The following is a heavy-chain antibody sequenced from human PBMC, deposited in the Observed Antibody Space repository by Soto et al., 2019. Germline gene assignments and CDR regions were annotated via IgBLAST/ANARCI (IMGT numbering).Heavy chain of an antibody. CDR3: AKEVAYSSSWDTIDY. V-gene: IGHV3-23*01. CDR1: GFTFSSYA. D-gene: IGHD6-13*01. Sequence: EVQLLESGGGLVQPGGSLRLSCAASGFTFSSYAMSWVRQAPGKGLEWVSAISGSGGSTYYADSVKGRFTISRDNSKNSLDLQMNSLRAEDTAVYYCAKEVAYSSSWDTIDYWGQGTLVTVSS. CDR2: ISGSGGST. J-gene: IGHJ4*02.